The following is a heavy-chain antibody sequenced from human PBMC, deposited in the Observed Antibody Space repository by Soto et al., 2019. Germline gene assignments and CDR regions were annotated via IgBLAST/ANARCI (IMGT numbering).Heavy chain of an antibody. J-gene: IGHJ4*02. CDR3: ARAGGITGTLSR. CDR1: GFTFSSYA. D-gene: IGHD1-20*01. CDR2: ISYDGSNK. V-gene: IGHV3-30-3*01. Sequence: PGGSLRLSCAASGFTFSSYAMHWVRQAPGKGLEWVAVISYDGSNKYYADSVKGRLTISRDNSKNTLYLQMNSLRAEDTAVYYCARAGGITGTLSRWGQGTLVTVSS.